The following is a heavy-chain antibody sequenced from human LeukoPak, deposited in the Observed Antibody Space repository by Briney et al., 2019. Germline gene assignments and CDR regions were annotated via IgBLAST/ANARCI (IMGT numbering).Heavy chain of an antibody. CDR3: AARRLTVTTEIDY. J-gene: IGHJ4*02. D-gene: IGHD4-17*01. Sequence: GGSLRLSCAASGFTFSSYGMHWVRQAPGKGLEWVAFIHYDGNNKYYADSVKGRFTISRDNSKNTVYLQMNSLRPEDTAVYYCAARRLTVTTEIDYWGQGTLVTVSS. CDR1: GFTFSSYG. CDR2: IHYDGNNK. V-gene: IGHV3-30*02.